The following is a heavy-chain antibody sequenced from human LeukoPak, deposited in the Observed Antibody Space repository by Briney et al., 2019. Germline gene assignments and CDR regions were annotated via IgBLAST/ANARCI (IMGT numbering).Heavy chain of an antibody. D-gene: IGHD3-3*01. V-gene: IGHV1-69*06. CDR2: IIPIFGTA. CDR1: GGTFSSYA. J-gene: IGHJ5*02. CDR3: ARNYDFWSGYYRHNWFDP. Sequence: VASVKVSCKASGGTFSSYAISWVRQAPGQGLEWMGGIIPIFGTANYAQKFQGRVTITADKSTSTAYMELSSLRSEDTAVYYCARNYDFWSGYYRHNWFDPWGQGTLVTVSS.